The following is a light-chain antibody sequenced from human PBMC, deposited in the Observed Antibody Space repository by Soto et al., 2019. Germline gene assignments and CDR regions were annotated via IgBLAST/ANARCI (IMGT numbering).Light chain of an antibody. CDR2: DAS. J-gene: IGKJ1*01. V-gene: IGKV1-5*01. CDR1: QSISSW. CDR3: QQYNSYRT. Sequence: DIQMTQSPSTLSASVGDRVTITCRASQSISSWLAWYQQKPGKAPKLRIYDASSLESGVQSRFSGSGSGTEFTLTISSLQPEEFATYYCQQYNSYRTFGQGTKVDIK.